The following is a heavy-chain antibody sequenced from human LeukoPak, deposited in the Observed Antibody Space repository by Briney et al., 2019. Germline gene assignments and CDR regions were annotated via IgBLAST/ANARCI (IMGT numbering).Heavy chain of an antibody. V-gene: IGHV3-48*04. J-gene: IGHJ4*02. CDR1: GFTFSSYN. Sequence: GGSLRLSCAASGFTFSSYNMNWVRQAPGKGLEWISYISTTSSTIYYADSVKGRFTISRDNAKNSLYLQMNSLRAEDTAVYYCVRDYYDSSGYCGGDYWGQGTLVTVSS. CDR3: VRDYYDSSGYCGGDY. CDR2: ISTTSSTI. D-gene: IGHD3-22*01.